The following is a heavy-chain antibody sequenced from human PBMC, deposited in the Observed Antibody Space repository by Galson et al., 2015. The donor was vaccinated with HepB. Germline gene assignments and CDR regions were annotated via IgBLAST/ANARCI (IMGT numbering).Heavy chain of an antibody. J-gene: IGHJ4*02. CDR3: VRSGDFSGYSSR. CDR1: GFTFSGSA. D-gene: IGHD6-13*01. CDR2: IRSKATNYAA. V-gene: IGHV3-73*01. Sequence: SLRLSCAASGFTFSGSAIHWVRQASGRGPEWIGHIRSKATNYAALYVPSLKGRFTISTDDSKNKAYLHMRSLKTDDTAVYYCVRSGDFSGYSSRWGQGTLVTVSS.